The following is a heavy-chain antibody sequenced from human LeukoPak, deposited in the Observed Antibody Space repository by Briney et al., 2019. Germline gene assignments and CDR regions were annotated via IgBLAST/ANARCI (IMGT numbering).Heavy chain of an antibody. CDR1: GFTFDDYA. V-gene: IGHV3-9*01. D-gene: IGHD3-10*01. Sequence: GRSLRLSCAASGFTFDDYAMHWVRQAPGKGLEWVSGISWNSGSIGYADSVKGRFTISRDNSKNTLYLQMNSLRAEDTAVYYCAKEYSGYHANWFDPWGQGTLVTVSS. CDR3: AKEYSGYHANWFDP. CDR2: ISWNSGSI. J-gene: IGHJ5*02.